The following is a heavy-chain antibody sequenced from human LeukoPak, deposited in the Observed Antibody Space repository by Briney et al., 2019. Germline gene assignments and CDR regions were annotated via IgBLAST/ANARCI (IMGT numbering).Heavy chain of an antibody. J-gene: IGHJ4*02. D-gene: IGHD3-16*02. CDR3: ARDRVMITFGGVIVNDY. V-gene: IGHV1-18*01. CDR1: GYTFTSYG. Sequence: ASVKVSCKASGYTFTSYGISWVRQAPGQGHEWMGWISAYNGNTNYAQKLQGRVTMTTDTSTSTAYMELRSLRSDDTAVYYCARDRVMITFGGVIVNDYWGQGTLVTVSS. CDR2: ISAYNGNT.